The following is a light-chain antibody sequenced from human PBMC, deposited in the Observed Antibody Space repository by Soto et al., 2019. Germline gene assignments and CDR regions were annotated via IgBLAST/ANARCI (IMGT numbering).Light chain of an antibody. J-gene: IGKJ2*01. Sequence: EIVMTQSPATLSVSPGERATLSCRASQSVSSNLAWYQQKPGQAHRLLIYGASTRATGIPARFSGSGSGTVFTRTISSLQSEDFAVYYGQQYNNWPYTFGQGTKLEI. CDR1: QSVSSN. CDR2: GAS. CDR3: QQYNNWPYT. V-gene: IGKV3-15*01.